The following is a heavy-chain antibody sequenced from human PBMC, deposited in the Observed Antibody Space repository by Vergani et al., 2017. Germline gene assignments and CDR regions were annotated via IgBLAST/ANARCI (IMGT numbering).Heavy chain of an antibody. CDR1: GYTFTGYY. CDR3: ARESYSSGWFGNYFQH. J-gene: IGHJ1*01. Sequence: QVQLVQSGAEVKKPGASVKVSCKASGYTFTGYYMHWVRQAPGQGLEWMGWINPNSGGTNYAQKFQGRVTMTRDTSISTAYMELSRLRSDDTAVYYCARESYSSGWFGNYFQHWGQGTLVTVSS. CDR2: INPNSGGT. V-gene: IGHV1-2*02. D-gene: IGHD6-19*01.